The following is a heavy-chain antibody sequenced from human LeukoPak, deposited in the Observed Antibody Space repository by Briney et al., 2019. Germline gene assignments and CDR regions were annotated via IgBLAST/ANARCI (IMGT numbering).Heavy chain of an antibody. Sequence: GRSLRLSCAASGFTFSSYGMHWVRQAPGTGLEWVAVISYDGSNKYYADSVKGRFTISRDISKNTVYLQMNSLRAEDTAVYYCAKELVGSGYADWGQGTLVTVSS. D-gene: IGHD5-12*01. CDR2: ISYDGSNK. CDR1: GFTFSSYG. J-gene: IGHJ4*02. CDR3: AKELVGSGYAD. V-gene: IGHV3-30*18.